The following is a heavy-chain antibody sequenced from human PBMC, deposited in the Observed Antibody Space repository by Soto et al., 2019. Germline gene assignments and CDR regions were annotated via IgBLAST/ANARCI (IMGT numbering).Heavy chain of an antibody. CDR3: ATRTLDSSGYYRPFHWYFDL. D-gene: IGHD3-22*01. J-gene: IGHJ2*01. CDR1: GNSFSIWD. V-gene: IGHV1-69*13. Sequence: VKGACMSAGNSFSIWDIIWVRQAHGQGLELRGQIIPICGTANYAQKFQGRVTITAEEYTRTAYMELSRLRSEETAVYCCATRTLDSSGYYRPFHWYFDLWGRGTLVTVSA. CDR2: IIPICGTA.